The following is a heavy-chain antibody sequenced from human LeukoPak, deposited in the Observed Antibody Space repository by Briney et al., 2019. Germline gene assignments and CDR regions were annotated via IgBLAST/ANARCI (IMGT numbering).Heavy chain of an antibody. V-gene: IGHV4-39*01. CDR3: ARHLLVAVIVGEGYFDY. Sequence: PSETLSLTCTVSGGSISSSSYYWGRIRQPPGKGLEWIGSIYYSGSTYYNPSLKSRVTISVDTSKNQFSLKLGSVTAADTAVYYCARHLLVAVIVGEGYFDYWGQGTLVTVSS. CDR2: IYYSGST. J-gene: IGHJ4*02. CDR1: GGSISSSSYY. D-gene: IGHD1-26*01.